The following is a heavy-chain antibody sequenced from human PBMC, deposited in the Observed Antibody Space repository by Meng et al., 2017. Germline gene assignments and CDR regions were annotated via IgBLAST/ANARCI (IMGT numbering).Heavy chain of an antibody. V-gene: IGHV4-61*01. CDR3: ARDCSGGSCYSIGV. CDR1: GGSVSSGSYY. D-gene: IGHD2-15*01. Sequence: QVQRQESGPGVVRPSENLPLTCTVSGGSVSSGSYYWSWIRQPPGKGLEWIGYIYYSGSINYNPSLKSRVTISVDTSKNQFSLKLSSVTAADTAVYYCARDCSGGSCYSIGVWGQGTLVTVSS. CDR2: IYYSGSI. J-gene: IGHJ4*02.